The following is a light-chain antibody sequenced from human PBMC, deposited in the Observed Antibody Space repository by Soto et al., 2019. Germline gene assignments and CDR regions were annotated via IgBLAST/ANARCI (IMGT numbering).Light chain of an antibody. CDR1: QDISNY. CDR3: QQYDNLIT. J-gene: IGKJ5*01. Sequence: DIQMTQSPSPLSASVGDRVTITCQASQDISNYLNWYQQKPGKAPKLLIYDASNLETGVPSRFSGSGSGTDFTFTISSLQPEDIATYYCQQYDNLITFGQGTLLEVK. V-gene: IGKV1-33*01. CDR2: DAS.